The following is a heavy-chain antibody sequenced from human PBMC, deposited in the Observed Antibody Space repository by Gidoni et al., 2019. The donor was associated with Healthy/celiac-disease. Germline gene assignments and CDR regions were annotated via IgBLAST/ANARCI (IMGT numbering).Heavy chain of an antibody. CDR1: GGSISSGGYY. D-gene: IGHD3-3*01. V-gene: IGHV4-31*03. J-gene: IGHJ6*02. Sequence: QVQLQESGQGLVKPSQTLSLTCTVSGGSISSGGYYWSWIRQPPGKGLEWIGYIYYSGSTYYNPSLKSRVTISVDTSKNQFSLKLSSVTAADTAAYYCARGTIFGVVSVVDVWGQGTTVTVSS. CDR2: IYYSGST. CDR3: ARGTIFGVVSVVDV.